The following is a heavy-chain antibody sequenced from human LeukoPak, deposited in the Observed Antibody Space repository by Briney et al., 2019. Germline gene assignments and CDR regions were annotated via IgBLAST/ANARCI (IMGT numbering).Heavy chain of an antibody. CDR1: GYTFTSYG. CDR2: ISAYNGNT. CDR3: ARVRPQTREIDY. Sequence: ASVKVSCKASGYTFTSYGISWVRQAPGQGLEWMGWISAYNGNTNYAQKLQGRVTITRDTSTSTAYMELRSLRADDTAVYYCARVRPQTREIDYWGQGTLVTVSS. J-gene: IGHJ4*02. V-gene: IGHV1-18*01. D-gene: IGHD1-1*01.